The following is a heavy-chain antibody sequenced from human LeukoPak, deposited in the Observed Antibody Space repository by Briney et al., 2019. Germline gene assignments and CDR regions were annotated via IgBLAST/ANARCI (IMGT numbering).Heavy chain of an antibody. CDR3: ARGYCSGGSCYRAGYFDY. D-gene: IGHD2-15*01. Sequence: NPSETLSLTCTVSGSSVSSGSYYWSWIRQPPGKGLEWIGYIYYSGSTNYNPSLKSRVTISVDTSKNQFSLKLSSVTAADTAVYYCARGYCSGGSCYRAGYFDYWGQGTLVTVSS. V-gene: IGHV4-61*01. CDR2: IYYSGST. J-gene: IGHJ4*02. CDR1: GSSVSSGSYY.